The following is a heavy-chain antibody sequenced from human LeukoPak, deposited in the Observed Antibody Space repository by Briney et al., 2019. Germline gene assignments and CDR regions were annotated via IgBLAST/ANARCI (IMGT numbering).Heavy chain of an antibody. Sequence: ATVKVSCKASGYSFTNYYMHWVRQAPGQGLQWMGIINPSGGSTTNAQKFQGRVTMTRDTSTTTVYMELSSLRSDDTAMYYCARDERDVVVVPGAMPYWGPGTLVTVS. CDR1: GYSFTNYY. V-gene: IGHV1-46*01. CDR3: ARDERDVVVVPGAMPY. CDR2: INPSGGST. D-gene: IGHD2-2*01. J-gene: IGHJ4*02.